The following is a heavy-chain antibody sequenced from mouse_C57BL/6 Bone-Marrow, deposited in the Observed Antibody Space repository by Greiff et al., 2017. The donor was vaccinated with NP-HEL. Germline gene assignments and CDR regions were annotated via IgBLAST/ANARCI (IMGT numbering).Heavy chain of an antibody. J-gene: IGHJ1*03. CDR3: AKGGYFDV. CDR2: IRNKANGYTT. V-gene: IGHV7-3*03. Sequence: EVQVVESGGGLVQPGGSLSLSCAASGFTFTDYYMSWVRQPPGKALEWLGFIRNKANGYTTEYSASVKGRFTISRDNSQSSLYLQMNALRAEDSATYYGAKGGYFDVWGTGTTVTVSS. CDR1: GFTFTDYY.